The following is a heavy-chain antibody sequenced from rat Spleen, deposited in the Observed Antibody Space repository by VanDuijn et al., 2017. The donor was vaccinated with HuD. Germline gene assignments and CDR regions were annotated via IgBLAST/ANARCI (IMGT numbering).Heavy chain of an antibody. CDR2: ISYGDNSGHSST. J-gene: IGHJ2*01. CDR1: GFTFSDYG. D-gene: IGHD1-12*02. CDR3: ARTATMMVVITPDY. Sequence: EVQLVESGGGLVQPGRSLKLSCAASGFTFSDYGVAWVRQAPTKGLEWVATISYGDNSGHSSTYYRDSVKGRFTISRDNAKSTLYLQMDSLRSEDTATYYCARTATMMVVITPDYWGQGVMVTVSS. V-gene: IGHV5-29*01.